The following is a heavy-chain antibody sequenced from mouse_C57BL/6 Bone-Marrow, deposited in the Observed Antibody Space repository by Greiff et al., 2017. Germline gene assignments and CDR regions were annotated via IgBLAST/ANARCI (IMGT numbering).Heavy chain of an antibody. V-gene: IGHV2-6-1*01. Sequence: VKLVESGPGLVAPSQSLSITCTVSGFSLTSYCVHWVRQPPGKGLEWLVVIWSAGSTTYNSALKSRLSISKDNSKSQVFLKMNRLQTDDTAKYYGARHTFYGNYAMDYWGQGTSVTVSS. D-gene: IGHD2-1*01. CDR1: GFSLTSYC. CDR3: ARHTFYGNYAMDY. J-gene: IGHJ4*01. CDR2: IWSAGST.